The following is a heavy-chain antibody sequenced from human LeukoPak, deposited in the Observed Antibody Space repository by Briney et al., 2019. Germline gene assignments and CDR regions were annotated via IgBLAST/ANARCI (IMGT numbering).Heavy chain of an antibody. CDR3: ARDRGRSLLDY. D-gene: IGHD6-13*01. J-gene: IGHJ4*02. V-gene: IGHV4-59*01. Sequence: SETLPLTCTVSGGSISSYYWSWIRQPPGKGLEWIGYIYYSGSTNYNPSLKSRVTISVDTSKNQFSLKLISATAVDTAVYYCARDRGRSLLDYWGQGTLVTVSS. CDR2: IYYSGST. CDR1: GGSISSYY.